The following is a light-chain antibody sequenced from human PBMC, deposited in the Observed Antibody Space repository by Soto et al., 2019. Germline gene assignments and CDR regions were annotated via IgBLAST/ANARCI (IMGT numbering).Light chain of an antibody. CDR2: DAS. V-gene: IGKV3-11*02. CDR3: QQRAHWPLT. J-gene: IGKJ4*01. CDR1: QLISNY. Sequence: EIVLTQSPATLSLSPGERATLSCRANQLISNYVAWYQQKPGQAPRLLMYDASIRAPGIPARFSGSRSGRDFTLTLGSLEPEDFALYYCQQRAHWPLTFGGGTKVEIK.